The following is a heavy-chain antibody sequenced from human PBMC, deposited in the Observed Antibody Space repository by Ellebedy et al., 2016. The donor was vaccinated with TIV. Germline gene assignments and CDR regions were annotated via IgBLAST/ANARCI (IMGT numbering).Heavy chain of an antibody. D-gene: IGHD3-22*01. V-gene: IGHV3-66*01. CDR3: AREYDTKGRFDS. Sequence: GESLKISCAASGFTVSSNYMSWVRQAPGKGLEWVSVIYSGGNTYYADSVRGQFTTSRDNDMNLLYLQMNTVRAEDTAVYYCAREYDTKGRFDSWGQGTQVTVSS. J-gene: IGHJ4*02. CDR2: IYSGGNT. CDR1: GFTVSSNY.